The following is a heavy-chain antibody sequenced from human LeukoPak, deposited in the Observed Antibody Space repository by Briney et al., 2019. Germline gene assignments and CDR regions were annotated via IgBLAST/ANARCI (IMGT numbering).Heavy chain of an antibody. CDR2: FDPEDGET. J-gene: IGHJ4*02. CDR1: GYTLTELS. Sequence: ASVKVSCKVSGYTLTELSMHWVRQAPGKGLEWMGGFDPEDGETIYAQKFQGRVTMTEDTSTDTAYMELSSLRSEDTAVYYCATGRGYSYGYGYWGQGTLVTVSS. CDR3: ATGRGYSYGYGY. D-gene: IGHD5-18*01. V-gene: IGHV1-24*01.